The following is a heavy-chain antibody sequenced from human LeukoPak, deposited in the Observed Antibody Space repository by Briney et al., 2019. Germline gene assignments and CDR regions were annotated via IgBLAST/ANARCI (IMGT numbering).Heavy chain of an antibody. Sequence: SETLSLTCAVSGGSVTRDYWGWLRQAPGKGLEWLGEINKISPNGRANYNPSLTSRVTISLDTSKNQLSLHLTSVTAADTAVYYFARGTGASYRVYFLQWGLGTLVSVSS. J-gene: IGHJ1*01. CDR2: INKISPNGRA. V-gene: IGHV4-34*01. CDR1: GGSVTRDY. CDR3: ARGTGASYRVYFLQ. D-gene: IGHD1-26*01.